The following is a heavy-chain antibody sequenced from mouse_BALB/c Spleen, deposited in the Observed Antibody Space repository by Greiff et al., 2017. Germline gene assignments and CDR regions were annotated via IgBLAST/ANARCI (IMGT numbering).Heavy chain of an antibody. CDR1: GYTFTSYY. D-gene: IGHD1-1*01. Sequence: QVQLQQSGPELVKPGASVRISCKASGYTFTSYYIHWVKQRPGQGLEWIGWIYPGNVNTKYNEKFKGKATLTADKSSSTAYMQLSSLTSEDSAVYFCARDYGSSYTMDYWGQGTLVTVSA. CDR2: IYPGNVNT. V-gene: IGHV1S56*01. J-gene: IGHJ3*01. CDR3: ARDYGSSYTMDY.